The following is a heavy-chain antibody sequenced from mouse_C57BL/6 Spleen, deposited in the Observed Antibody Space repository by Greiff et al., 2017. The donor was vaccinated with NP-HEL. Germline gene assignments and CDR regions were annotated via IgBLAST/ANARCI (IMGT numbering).Heavy chain of an antibody. CDR3: ARDYYGSLYAMDY. CDR1: GYTFPSYW. Sequence: QVQLQQPGAGLVKPGASVKLSCKASGYTFPSYWVHWVKRRPGRGLEWIGRIDPNSGGTKYNEKFKSKATLTVDKPSSTAYMQLSSLTSEDSAVYYCARDYYGSLYAMDYWGQGTSVTVSS. V-gene: IGHV1-72*01. CDR2: IDPNSGGT. D-gene: IGHD1-1*01. J-gene: IGHJ4*01.